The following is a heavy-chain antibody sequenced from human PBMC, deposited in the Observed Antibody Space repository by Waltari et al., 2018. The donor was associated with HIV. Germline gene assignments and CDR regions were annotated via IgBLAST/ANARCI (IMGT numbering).Heavy chain of an antibody. CDR3: AKDLITMVRGVIIRGGFY. CDR2: ISCMGGST. Sequence: EVQLLESGGGLVQPGGSLRLSCAASGFTFSSYAMSWVRQAPGKGLEWVSAISCMGGSTNDADSVKGRFTISRDNSKNTLYLQMNSLRAEDTAVYYCAKDLITMVRGVIIRGGFYWGQGTLVTVSS. J-gene: IGHJ4*02. D-gene: IGHD3-10*01. CDR1: GFTFSSYA. V-gene: IGHV3-23*01.